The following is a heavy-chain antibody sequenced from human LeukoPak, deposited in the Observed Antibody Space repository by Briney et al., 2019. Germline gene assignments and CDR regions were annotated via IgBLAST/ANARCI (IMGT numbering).Heavy chain of an antibody. CDR1: GFTYGIYW. V-gene: IGHV3-7*01. D-gene: IGHD6-13*01. Sequence: GGSLRLSCAASGFTYGIYWKTWVRQAPGKGLEWVATIKQDGSEKYYVDSVKGRFTISRDDAKNSLYLQMNTLTVEDTAVYYCAREGNSWYYTDYWGQGNLVTVSS. J-gene: IGHJ4*02. CDR3: AREGNSWYYTDY. CDR2: IKQDGSEK.